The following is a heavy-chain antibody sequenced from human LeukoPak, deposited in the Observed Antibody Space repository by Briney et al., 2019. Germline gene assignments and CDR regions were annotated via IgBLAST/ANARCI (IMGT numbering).Heavy chain of an antibody. J-gene: IGHJ4*02. CDR1: GGSISSYY. CDR2: IYYSGST. D-gene: IGHD3-16*02. Sequence: SETLSLTCTVSGGSISSYYWSWIRQPPGKGLEWIGYIYYSGSTNYNPSLKSRVTISVDTSKNQFSLKLGSVTAADTAVYYCAREFRGFGGVIVYFDYWGQGTLVTVSS. V-gene: IGHV4-59*01. CDR3: AREFRGFGGVIVYFDY.